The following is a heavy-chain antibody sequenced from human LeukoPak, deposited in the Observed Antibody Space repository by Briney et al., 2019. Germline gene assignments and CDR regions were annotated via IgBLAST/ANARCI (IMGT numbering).Heavy chain of an antibody. Sequence: GGSLRLSCVASGFSFERHSMNWVRQAPGKGLEWVSAISGSGGSTYYADSVKGRFTISRDNSKNTLYLQMNSLRAEDTAVYYCAKDGQGGSYYSLSSPYYFDYWGQGTLVTVSS. CDR2: ISGSGGST. CDR3: AKDGQGGSYYSLSSPYYFDY. CDR1: GFSFERHS. D-gene: IGHD1-26*01. V-gene: IGHV3-23*01. J-gene: IGHJ4*02.